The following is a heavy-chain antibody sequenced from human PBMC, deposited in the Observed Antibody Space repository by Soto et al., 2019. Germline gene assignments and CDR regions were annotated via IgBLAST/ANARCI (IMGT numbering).Heavy chain of an antibody. CDR2: ISAYNGNT. Sequence: QVQLVQSGAEVKKPGASVKVSCKASGYTFTSYGISWVRQAPGQGLEWMGWISAYNGNTNYAQKLQGRVTMTTDTSTSTAYMELRSRRSEDTAVYYCGRVERVMNEFWSGYYHSWFDPWGQGTLVTVSS. J-gene: IGHJ5*02. CDR3: GRVERVMNEFWSGYYHSWFDP. D-gene: IGHD3-3*01. CDR1: GYTFTSYG. V-gene: IGHV1-18*01.